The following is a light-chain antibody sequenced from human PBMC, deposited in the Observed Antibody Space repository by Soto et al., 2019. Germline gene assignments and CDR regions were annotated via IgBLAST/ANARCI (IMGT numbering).Light chain of an antibody. CDR1: QSLVYSNGVAY. CDR3: MQGTHWPYT. CDR2: KVS. J-gene: IGKJ2*01. V-gene: IGKV2-30*01. Sequence: DVVMTQSPLSLSVTLGQPASLSCRSSQSLVYSNGVAYLSWFQQRPGQSPRRLIHKVSNRDSGVPDRFSGRASRIDFSVKISRGEAEDVGVYYCMQGTHWPYTFGQGTKLEIK.